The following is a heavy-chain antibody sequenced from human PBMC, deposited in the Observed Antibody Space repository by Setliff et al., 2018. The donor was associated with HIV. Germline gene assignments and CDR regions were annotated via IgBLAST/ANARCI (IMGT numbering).Heavy chain of an antibody. V-gene: IGHV2-5*02. CDR1: GFSLSSTGVG. J-gene: IGHJ3*02. CDR2: IYWDDDK. CDR3: AHSSYYYDTSGSHAFDI. Sequence: SGPTPVNPTQTLTLTCTVSGFSLSSTGVGVGWVRQPPGKALECLALIYWDDDKRYSPSLKSRLTITKDTSKNQVVLTMTNVDPVDTATYYCAHSSYYYDTSGSHAFDIWGQGTMVTVSS. D-gene: IGHD3-22*01.